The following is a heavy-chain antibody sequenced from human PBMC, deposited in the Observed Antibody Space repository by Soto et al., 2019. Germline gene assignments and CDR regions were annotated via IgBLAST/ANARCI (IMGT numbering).Heavy chain of an antibody. CDR1: GYTFTSYG. D-gene: IGHD2-2*01. V-gene: IGHV1-18*01. CDR3: ARDVGYCSSTSCSSGWFDP. J-gene: IGHJ5*02. CDR2: ISAYNGNT. Sequence: SVKVSCKASGYTFTSYGISWVRQAPGQGLEWMGWISAYNGNTNYAQKLQGRVTMTTDTSTSTAYMELRSLRSDDTAVYYCARDVGYCSSTSCSSGWFDPWCQGTLVTVSS.